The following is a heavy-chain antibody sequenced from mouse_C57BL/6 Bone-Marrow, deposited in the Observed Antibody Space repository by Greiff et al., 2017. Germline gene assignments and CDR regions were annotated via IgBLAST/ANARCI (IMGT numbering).Heavy chain of an antibody. V-gene: IGHV1-81*01. CDR3: ARNGYYYAMDY. Sequence: VQLQQPGAELARPGASVKLSCKASGYTFTSYGISWVKQRTGQGLEWIGEIYPRSGNTYYNEKFKGKATLTADKSSSTAYMELRSLTSEDSAVYFCARNGYYYAMDYWGQGTSVTVSS. CDR1: GYTFTSYG. CDR2: IYPRSGNT. D-gene: IGHD2-2*01. J-gene: IGHJ4*01.